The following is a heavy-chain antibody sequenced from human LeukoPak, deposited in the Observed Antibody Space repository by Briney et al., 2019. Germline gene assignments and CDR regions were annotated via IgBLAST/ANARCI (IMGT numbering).Heavy chain of an antibody. CDR1: GGTFSSYA. J-gene: IGHJ4*02. D-gene: IGHD3-16*02. V-gene: IGHV1-69*05. CDR2: IIPIFGTA. CDR3: ARDNDYVWGSYRAQDY. Sequence: SVKVSCKASGGTFSSYAISWVRQAPGQGLEWMGRIIPIFGTANYAQKFQGRVTITTDESTSTAYMELSSLRSEDTAVYYCARDNDYVWGSYRAQDYWGQGTPVTVSS.